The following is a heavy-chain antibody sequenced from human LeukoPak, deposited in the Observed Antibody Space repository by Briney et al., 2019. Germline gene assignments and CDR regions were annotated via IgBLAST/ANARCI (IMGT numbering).Heavy chain of an antibody. CDR2: IYYSGST. V-gene: IGHV4-59*01. J-gene: IGHJ4*02. Sequence: SETLSLTCAVYGGSFSGYYWSWIRQPPGKGLEWIGYIYYSGSTNYNPSLKSRVTISVDTSKNQFSLKLSSVTAADTAVYYCARDRSYGDSEFDYWGQGTLVTVSS. CDR1: GGSFSGYY. CDR3: ARDRSYGDSEFDY. D-gene: IGHD4-17*01.